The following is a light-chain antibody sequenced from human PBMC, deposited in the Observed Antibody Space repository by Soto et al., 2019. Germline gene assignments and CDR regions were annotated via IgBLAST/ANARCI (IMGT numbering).Light chain of an antibody. CDR3: QHYYSDPPGT. V-gene: IGKV1-8*01. CDR2: AAS. CDR1: QGISSY. Sequence: MTQSPSSLSASVGDRVTITCRASQGISSYLAWYQQKPGKAPKLLIYAASTLQSGVPSRFSGSGSGKDFTLTISCLQSADFATYYCQHYYSDPPGTFGQGTKVDIK. J-gene: IGKJ1*01.